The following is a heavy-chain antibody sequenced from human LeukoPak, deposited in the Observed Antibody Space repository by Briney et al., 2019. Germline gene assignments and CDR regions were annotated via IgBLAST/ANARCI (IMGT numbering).Heavy chain of an antibody. Sequence: QSGGSLRLSCAASGFTFSGYWMSWVRQAPGKGLEWVANIKQDGGVKYYVDSVKGRFTISRDNAKNSLYLQMNSLRPEDTAVYYCAGRGDGNLYYFDHWGQGTLVTASS. V-gene: IGHV3-7*04. CDR1: GFTFSGYW. D-gene: IGHD5-24*01. J-gene: IGHJ4*02. CDR2: IKQDGGVK. CDR3: AGRGDGNLYYFDH.